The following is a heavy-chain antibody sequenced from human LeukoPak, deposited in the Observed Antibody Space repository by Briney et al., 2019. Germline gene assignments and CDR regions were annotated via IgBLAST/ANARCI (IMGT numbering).Heavy chain of an antibody. J-gene: IGHJ4*02. V-gene: IGHV3-23*01. CDR3: AKDLGSVVTPPSLDY. Sequence: PGGSLRLSCAASGFTFSIYAMSWVRQAPGKGLEWVSAISGSGGTTYYADSVKGRFTISRDNSKNTLYLQMNSLRAEDTAVYYCAKDLGSVVTPPSLDYWGQGTLVTVSS. D-gene: IGHD4-23*01. CDR1: GFTFSIYA. CDR2: ISGSGGTT.